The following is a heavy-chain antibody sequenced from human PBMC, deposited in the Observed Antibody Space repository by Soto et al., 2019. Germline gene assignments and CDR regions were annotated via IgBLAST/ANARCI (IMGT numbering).Heavy chain of an antibody. CDR2: INPNGGST. D-gene: IGHD6-19*01. V-gene: IGHV1-46*01. J-gene: IGHJ5*02. Sequence: QVQLVQSGAEVKKPGASVKVSCKASGYTFTRYYMHWVRQAPGQGLEWMGIINPNGGSTTYAQQFQGRVTMTRDTSASTVYMELSSLRSEDTAVYYCAKSSGWRFDPWGQGTLVTVSS. CDR3: AKSSGWRFDP. CDR1: GYTFTRYY.